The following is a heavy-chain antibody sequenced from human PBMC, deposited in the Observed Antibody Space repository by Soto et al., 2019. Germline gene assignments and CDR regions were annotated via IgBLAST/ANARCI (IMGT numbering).Heavy chain of an antibody. Sequence: QSQTLSLPCAISGDSVSSNSAAWNWIRQSPSRGLEWLGTTYYRSKWYNDYAVSVKGRITINPDTSRNQFSLQLNSVTPEDTAVYYCARDQAASGDRWFDPWGQGTLVTVSS. CDR3: ARDQAASGDRWFDP. J-gene: IGHJ5*02. D-gene: IGHD3-10*01. CDR1: GDSVSSNSAA. CDR2: TYYRSKWYN. V-gene: IGHV6-1*01.